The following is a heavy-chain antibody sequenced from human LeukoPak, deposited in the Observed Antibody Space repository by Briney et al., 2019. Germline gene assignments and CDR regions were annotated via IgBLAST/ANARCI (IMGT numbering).Heavy chain of an antibody. D-gene: IGHD5-12*01. J-gene: IGHJ4*02. CDR3: ARAPASYSGYDYYFDY. Sequence: ASVKVSCKASGYTFTSYAMHWVRQAPGQRLEWMGWINAGNGNTKYSQKFQGRVTIIRDTSASTAYMELSSLRSEDTAVYYCARAPASYSGYDYYFDYWGQGTLVTVSS. CDR2: INAGNGNT. CDR1: GYTFTSYA. V-gene: IGHV1-3*01.